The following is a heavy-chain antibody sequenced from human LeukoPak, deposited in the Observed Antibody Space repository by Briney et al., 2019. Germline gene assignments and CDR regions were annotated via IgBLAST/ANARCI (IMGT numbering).Heavy chain of an antibody. CDR3: ARDPLNYYESSGGGDYYGMDV. V-gene: IGHV1-2*02. J-gene: IGHJ6*02. CDR2: INPNSGGT. Sequence: ASVKVSCMSSVYTFTGYYMHWVRQAPGQGLEWMGWINPNSGGTNYAQKFQGRVTMTRDTSISTADIELSRLGSDEHAVDLCARDPLNYYESSGGGDYYGMDVWGQGTTVTVSS. CDR1: VYTFTGYY. D-gene: IGHD3-22*01.